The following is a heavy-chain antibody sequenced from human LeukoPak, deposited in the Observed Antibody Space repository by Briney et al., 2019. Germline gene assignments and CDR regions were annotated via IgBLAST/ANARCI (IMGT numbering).Heavy chain of an antibody. J-gene: IGHJ4*02. CDR2: ISYDGSNK. V-gene: IGHV3-30*18. CDR1: GFTFSSYA. D-gene: IGHD3-10*01. Sequence: GGSLRLSCAASGFTFSSYAMSWVRQAPGKGLEWVAVISYDGSNKYYADSVKGRFTISRDNSKNTLYLQMNSLRAEDTAVYYCAKLGVETADYWGQGTLVTVSS. CDR3: AKLGVETADY.